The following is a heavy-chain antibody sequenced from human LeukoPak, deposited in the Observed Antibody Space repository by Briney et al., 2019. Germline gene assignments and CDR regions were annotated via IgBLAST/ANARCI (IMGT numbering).Heavy chain of an antibody. Sequence: GGSLRLSCATSGFTFSSYGMHWVRQAPGKGLEWVALISYDGSNKYYTDSVKGQFNISRDNSKNTLYLQMNSLRDEDTAVHYCARGRPMIVIYDAFDIWGQGTMVTVSS. J-gene: IGHJ3*02. V-gene: IGHV3-30*03. CDR1: GFTFSSYG. CDR2: ISYDGSNK. CDR3: ARGRPMIVIYDAFDI. D-gene: IGHD3-22*01.